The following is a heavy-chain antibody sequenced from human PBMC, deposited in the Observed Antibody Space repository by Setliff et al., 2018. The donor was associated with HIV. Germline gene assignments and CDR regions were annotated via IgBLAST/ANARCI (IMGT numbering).Heavy chain of an antibody. CDR3: ATLQSSGWPHGPEY. Sequence: QAPGKGLEWLTFISYDGSRTYYADSVKGRFTISRDNVKNSLYLQMSSLRGEDTAVYYCATLQSSGWPHGPEYWGQGILVTVSS. V-gene: IGHV3-30*04. CDR2: ISYDGSRT. J-gene: IGHJ4*02. D-gene: IGHD6-19*01.